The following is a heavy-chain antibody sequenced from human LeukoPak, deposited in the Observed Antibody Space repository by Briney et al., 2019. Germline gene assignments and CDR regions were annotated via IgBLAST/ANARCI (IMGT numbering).Heavy chain of an antibody. CDR2: ISASGGGT. CDR1: GFTFSSHA. Sequence: GGSLRLSCAATGFTFSSHAMSWVRQAPGKGLEWVSAISASGGGTYYADSVKGRFSISRDNSKNTLYLQMNSLRAEDTAVYYCARDEYLWVVIQLGLFDYWGQGTLVTVSS. CDR3: ARDEYLWVVIQLGLFDY. D-gene: IGHD2-2*01. V-gene: IGHV3-23*01. J-gene: IGHJ4*02.